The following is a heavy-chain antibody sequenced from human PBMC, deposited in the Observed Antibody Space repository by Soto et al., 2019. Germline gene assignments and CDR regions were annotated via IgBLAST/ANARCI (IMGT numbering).Heavy chain of an antibody. CDR2: IYPGDSDT. CDR1: GYIFTSYW. J-gene: IGHJ4*02. CDR3: ASAYGLHFFGY. V-gene: IGHV5-51*01. Sequence: VESPKISCKGSGYIFTSYWIGWFLQMPVKGLEWMGIIYPGDSDTRYSPSFQGQVTISADKSISTAYLQWSSLKASDTAMYYCASAYGLHFFGYWGQGTLVTVS. D-gene: IGHD3-10*01.